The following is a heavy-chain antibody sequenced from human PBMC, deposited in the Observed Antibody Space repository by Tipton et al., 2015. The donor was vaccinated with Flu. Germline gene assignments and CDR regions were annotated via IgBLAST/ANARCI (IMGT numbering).Heavy chain of an antibody. Sequence: QVQLVQSGAEVKKPGASVKVSCKASGYTFTSYDINWVRQATGQGLEWMGWMNPNSGNTGYAQKFQGRVTMTRNTSISTAYMELSSRGSEDTAGYYWARGSGRRRAGGMDVWGQGTTGPVSS. CDR1: GYTFTSYD. CDR3: ARGSGRRRAGGMDV. J-gene: IGHJ6*02. V-gene: IGHV1-8*01. D-gene: IGHD3-10*01. CDR2: MNPNSGNT.